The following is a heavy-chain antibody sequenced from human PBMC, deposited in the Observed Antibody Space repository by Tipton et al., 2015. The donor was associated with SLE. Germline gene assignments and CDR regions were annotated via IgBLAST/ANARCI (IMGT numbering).Heavy chain of an antibody. Sequence: QVQLVQSGAEVKKPGASVKVSCQASGYPFTGYSMHWVRQAPGQGLEWMGRINPNSGGTNYAQTFQGRVTMTRDTSISTDYMELSSLTSDDTAVYYCARGGVGGGFDIWGQGTMVTVSS. J-gene: IGHJ3*02. CDR1: GYPFTGYS. CDR3: ARGGVGGGFDI. CDR2: INPNSGGT. V-gene: IGHV1-2*06. D-gene: IGHD1-26*01.